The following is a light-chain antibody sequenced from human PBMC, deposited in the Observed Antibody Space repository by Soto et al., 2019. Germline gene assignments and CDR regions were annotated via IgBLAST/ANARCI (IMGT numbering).Light chain of an antibody. CDR2: DVS. CDR1: SSDVGAYNY. CDR3: SSYTSTTTLYV. V-gene: IGLV2-14*01. Sequence: QSVLTQPASVSGSPGQSITISCTGTSSDVGAYNYVSWYQQRPGKAPKLMIYDVSNRPSGVSNRFSGSKSGNTASLTISGLQAEDEADYYCSSYTSTTTLYVFGTGTKLTVL. J-gene: IGLJ1*01.